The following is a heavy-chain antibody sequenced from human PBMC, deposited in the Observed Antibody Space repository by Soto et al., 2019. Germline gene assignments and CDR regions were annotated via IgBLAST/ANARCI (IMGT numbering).Heavy chain of an antibody. CDR2: IYYSGST. CDR1: GGSISSSSYY. CDR3: ASWTRLYGMDV. V-gene: IGHV4-39*01. J-gene: IGHJ6*02. D-gene: IGHD3-3*01. Sequence: NPSETLSLTCTVSGGSISSSSYYWGWIRQPPGKGLEWIGSIYYSGSTYYNPSLKSRVTISVDTSKNQFSLKLSSVTAADTAVYYCASWTRLYGMDVWGQGTTVTVSS.